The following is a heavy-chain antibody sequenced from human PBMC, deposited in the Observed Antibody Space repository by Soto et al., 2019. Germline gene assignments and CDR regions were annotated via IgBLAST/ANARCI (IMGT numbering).Heavy chain of an antibody. CDR2: IKQGGSAT. CDR3: ASLGRHG. J-gene: IGHJ6*02. V-gene: IGHV3-7*01. Sequence: SLKLSWVASVFTFSRSFMVWVRQARGKGREWVAKIKQGGSATNYVDSVEGRFTISRDNAKNSLFLQMNNLRAEDSAVYYCASLGRHGCGQGTTVTVSS. CDR1: VFTFSRSF. D-gene: IGHD3-16*01.